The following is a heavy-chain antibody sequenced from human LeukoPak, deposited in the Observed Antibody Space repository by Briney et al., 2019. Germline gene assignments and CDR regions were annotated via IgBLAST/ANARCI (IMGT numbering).Heavy chain of an antibody. CDR1: GYSFTSYW. CDR2: IDPSDSYT. CDR3: ASSNWGSGYYYYGMDV. J-gene: IGHJ6*02. V-gene: IGHV5-10-1*01. Sequence: GESLKISCKGSGYSFTSYWISWVRQMPGKGLEWMGRIDPSDSYTNYSPSFQGHVTISADKSISTAYLQWSSLKASDTAMYYCASSNWGSGYYYYGMDVWGQGTTVTVSS. D-gene: IGHD7-27*01.